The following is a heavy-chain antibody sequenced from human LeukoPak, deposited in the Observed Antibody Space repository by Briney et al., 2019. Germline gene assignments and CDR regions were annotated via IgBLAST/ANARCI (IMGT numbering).Heavy chain of an antibody. Sequence: PGGSLRLSCAASGFTVSSNDMSWVRQAPGKGLEWVANIKQDGSEKYYVDSVKGRFTISRDNAKNSLYLQMNSLRAEDTAVYYCARANDYGDPEFDPWGQGTQVTVSS. J-gene: IGHJ5*02. V-gene: IGHV3-7*01. D-gene: IGHD4-17*01. CDR3: ARANDYGDPEFDP. CDR1: GFTVSSND. CDR2: IKQDGSEK.